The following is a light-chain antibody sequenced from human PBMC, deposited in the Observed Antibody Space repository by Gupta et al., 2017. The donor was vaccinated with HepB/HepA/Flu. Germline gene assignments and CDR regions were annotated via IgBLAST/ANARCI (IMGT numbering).Light chain of an antibody. Sequence: DIQLTQSPSFLSASVGDRVTITCRASQDINSHLIWYQQKPGKAPKLLIYSASTLQSGVPSRFSGSGSGTEFTLTISSLQPEDFATYYCQQFYNYANTFGQGTRLDIK. CDR2: SAS. CDR1: QDINSH. V-gene: IGKV1-9*01. J-gene: IGKJ5*01. CDR3: QQFYNYANT.